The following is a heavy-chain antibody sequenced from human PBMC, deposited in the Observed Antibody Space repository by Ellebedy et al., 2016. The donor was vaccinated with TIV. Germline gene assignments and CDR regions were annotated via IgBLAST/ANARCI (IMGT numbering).Heavy chain of an antibody. V-gene: IGHV1-46*01. CDR3: ARGGLSSHRFGEFGY. J-gene: IGHJ4*02. CDR1: GYTFTSYY. CDR2: INPSGGST. D-gene: IGHD3-10*01. Sequence: ASVKVSXXASGYTFTSYYMHWVRQAPGQGLEWMGIINPSGGSTSYAQKFQGRVTMTRDTSTSTVYMELSSLRSEDTAVYYCARGGLSSHRFGEFGYWGQGTLVTVSS.